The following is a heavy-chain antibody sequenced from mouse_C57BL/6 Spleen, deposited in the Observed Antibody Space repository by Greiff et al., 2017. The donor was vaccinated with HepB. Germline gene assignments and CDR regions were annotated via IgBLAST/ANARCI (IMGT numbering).Heavy chain of an antibody. CDR2: INPYNGGT. V-gene: IGHV1-19*01. D-gene: IGHD2-4*01. Sequence: EVQLQQSGPVLVKPGASVKMSCKASGYTFTDYYMNWVKQSHGKSLEWIGVINPYNGGTSYNQKFKGKATLTVDKSSSTAYMELNSLTSEDSAVYYCARWDDYDDPYAMDYWGQGTSVTVSS. CDR1: GYTFTDYY. J-gene: IGHJ4*01. CDR3: ARWDDYDDPYAMDY.